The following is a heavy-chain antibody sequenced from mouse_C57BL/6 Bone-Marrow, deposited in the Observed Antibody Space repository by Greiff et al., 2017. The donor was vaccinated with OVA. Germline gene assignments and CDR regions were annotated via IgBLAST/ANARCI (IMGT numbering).Heavy chain of an antibody. J-gene: IGHJ4*01. D-gene: IGHD2-1*01. CDR2: ISDGGSYT. V-gene: IGHV5-4*01. CDR1: GFTFSSYA. Sequence: EVQGVESGGGLVKPGGSLKLSCAASGFTFSSYAMSWVRQTPEKRLEWVATISDGGSYTYYPDNVKGRFTISRDNAKNNLYLQMSHLKSEDTAMYYCARDLLWSYYAMDYRGQGTSGTVSS. CDR3: ARDLLWSYYAMDY.